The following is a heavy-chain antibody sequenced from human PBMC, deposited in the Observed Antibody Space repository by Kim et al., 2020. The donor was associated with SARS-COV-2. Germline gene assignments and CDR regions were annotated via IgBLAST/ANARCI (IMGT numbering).Heavy chain of an antibody. CDR1: GFTFSSYG. Sequence: GGSLRLSCAASGFTFSSYGMHWVRQAPGKGLEWVAVIWYDGSNKYYADSVKGRFTISRDNSKNTLYLQMNSLRAEDTAVYYCARDSLDEAAAGITIDYWGQGTLVTVSS. D-gene: IGHD6-13*01. V-gene: IGHV3-33*01. CDR3: ARDSLDEAAAGITIDY. J-gene: IGHJ4*02. CDR2: IWYDGSNK.